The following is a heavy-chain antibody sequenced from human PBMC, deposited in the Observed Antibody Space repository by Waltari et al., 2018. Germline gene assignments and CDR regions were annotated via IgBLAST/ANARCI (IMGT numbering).Heavy chain of an antibody. CDR1: GYTFTSYY. D-gene: IGHD1-26*01. V-gene: IGHV1-46*03. CDR3: ARVSVGATTIFDY. Sequence: QVQLVQSGAEVKKPGASVKVSCKASGYTFTSYYMPWVRQAPGQGLEWMGIINPNGGSTSYAQNFQGRVTMTRDTSTSTVYMELSSLRSEDTAVYYCARVSVGATTIFDYWGQGTLVTVSS. CDR2: INPNGGST. J-gene: IGHJ4*02.